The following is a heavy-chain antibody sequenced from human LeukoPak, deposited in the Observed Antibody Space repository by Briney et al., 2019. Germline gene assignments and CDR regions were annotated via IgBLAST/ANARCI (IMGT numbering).Heavy chain of an antibody. CDR1: GFTFSSYA. CDR3: TADVPESSAYPFDY. D-gene: IGHD3-22*01. CDR2: IKSKIDGGTT. J-gene: IGHJ4*02. Sequence: PGGSLRLSCAASGFTFSSYAMSWVRQAPGKGLEWVALIKSKIDGGTTYYTPPVKGRFTISRDDSQNTLYLQMDSLKAEDTAMYYCTADVPESSAYPFDYWAQGTLVTVSS. V-gene: IGHV3-15*01.